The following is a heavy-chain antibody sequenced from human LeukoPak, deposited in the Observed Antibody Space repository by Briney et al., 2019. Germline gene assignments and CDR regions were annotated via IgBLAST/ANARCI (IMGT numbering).Heavy chain of an antibody. CDR3: ATDREGTGLHFDY. CDR2: FDPEDGEA. CDR1: GYTLTELS. J-gene: IGHJ4*02. Sequence: ASVKVSCKVSGYTLTELSMHWVRQAPGKGLEWMGGFDPEDGEAIYAQKFQGRVTMTEDTSTDTAYMELSSLRFEDTAVYYCATDREGTGLHFDYWGQGTLVTVSP. V-gene: IGHV1-24*01. D-gene: IGHD1-1*01.